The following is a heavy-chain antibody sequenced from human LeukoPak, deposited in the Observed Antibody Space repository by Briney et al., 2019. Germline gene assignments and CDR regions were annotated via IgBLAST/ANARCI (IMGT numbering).Heavy chain of an antibody. D-gene: IGHD3-16*02. J-gene: IGHJ4*02. CDR1: GFTFSSYA. Sequence: GGSLRLSCAASGFTFSSYAMSWVRQAPGKGLEWVSAISGSGGSTYYADSVKGRFTISRDSSKNTLYLQMNSLRAEDTAVYYCANSALWGSSRAVDYWGQGTLVTVSS. CDR3: ANSALWGSSRAVDY. V-gene: IGHV3-23*01. CDR2: ISGSGGST.